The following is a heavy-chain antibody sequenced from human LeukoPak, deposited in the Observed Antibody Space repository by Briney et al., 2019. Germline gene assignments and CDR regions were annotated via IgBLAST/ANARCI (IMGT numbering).Heavy chain of an antibody. CDR1: GFTFSNYA. CDR3: AKDPYGSAWYAPPWFDP. D-gene: IGHD6-19*01. Sequence: GGSLRLSCAASGFTFSNYAMNWVPHAPGKALEWVSAISCSGGTTRRLDSVKGRFTISRDNSKNTLYLQMNSLRAEDTAVYYCAKDPYGSAWYAPPWFDPWGQGTLVTVS. J-gene: IGHJ5*02. CDR2: ISCSGGTT. V-gene: IGHV3-23*01.